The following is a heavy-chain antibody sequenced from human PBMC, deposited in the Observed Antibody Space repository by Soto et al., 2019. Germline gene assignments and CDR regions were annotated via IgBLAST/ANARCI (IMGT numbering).Heavy chain of an antibody. V-gene: IGHV3-33*06. CDR3: AKDRAAADLNWFDP. CDR2: IWYDGSNK. Sequence: GASLRRSYAAPGLTFGSYRMHWVRQAQGKGLEWVAVIWYDGSNKYYADSGKGRFTISRDNSKNTLYRQMNSLRPEDTAVYYYAKDRAAADLNWFDPWRQGTLDTVSS. D-gene: IGHD6-13*01. CDR1: GLTFGSYR. J-gene: IGHJ5*02.